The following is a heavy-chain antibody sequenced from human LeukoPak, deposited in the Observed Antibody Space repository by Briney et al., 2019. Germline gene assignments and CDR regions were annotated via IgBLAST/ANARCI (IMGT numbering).Heavy chain of an antibody. D-gene: IGHD5-18*01. CDR1: GFTFGDHA. Sequence: GGSLRLSCTASGFTFGDHARSWVRQAPGKVQELVGFSRRKAYGGTTEYAAFVKDRLTMSRDDSKSIAYLKINSLEPEDIAVSYCTRGRIHLWLYYGMDVWGQGTTVIVSS. CDR2: SRRKAYGGTT. V-gene: IGHV3-49*04. CDR3: TRGRIHLWLYYGMDV. J-gene: IGHJ6*02.